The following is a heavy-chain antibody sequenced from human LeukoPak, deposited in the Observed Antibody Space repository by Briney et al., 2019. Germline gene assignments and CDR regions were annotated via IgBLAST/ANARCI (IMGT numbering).Heavy chain of an antibody. D-gene: IGHD4-17*01. CDR3: TRRDYGDYVGAFDI. CDR1: GFTFSSYG. CDR2: IRFDGSNK. V-gene: IGHV3-30*02. J-gene: IGHJ3*02. Sequence: GGSLRLSCAASGFTFSSYGMHWVRQAPGKGLEWVAFIRFDGSNKYYADSVRGRFTISRDNSKNALYLQMNSLRAEDTAVYYCTRRDYGDYVGAFDIWGQGTMVTVSS.